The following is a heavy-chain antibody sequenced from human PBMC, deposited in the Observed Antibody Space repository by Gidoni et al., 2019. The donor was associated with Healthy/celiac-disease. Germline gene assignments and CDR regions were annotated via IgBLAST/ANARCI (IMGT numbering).Heavy chain of an antibody. J-gene: IGHJ6*02. CDR1: GYTFTSYY. CDR2: INPSGGST. Sequence: QVQLVQSGAEVKKPGAAVKVSCKASGYTFTSYYMHGVRQAPGQGLEWMGIINPSGGSTSYAQKFQGRVTMTRDTSTSTVYMELSSLRSEDTAVYYCARDIEYSGYERNSYYYYGMDVWGQGTTVTVSS. D-gene: IGHD5-12*01. CDR3: ARDIEYSGYERNSYYYYGMDV. V-gene: IGHV1-46*01.